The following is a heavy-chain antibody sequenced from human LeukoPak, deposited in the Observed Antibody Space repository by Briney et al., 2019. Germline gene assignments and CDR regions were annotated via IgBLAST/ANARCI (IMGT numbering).Heavy chain of an antibody. CDR3: ARDPIWFDP. V-gene: IGHV3-33*01. J-gene: IGHJ5*02. CDR2: IWYDGSNR. CDR1: GYTFTGYY. Sequence: GASVKVSCKASGYTFTGYYMHWVRQAPGKGLEWVAVIWYDGSNRYYADSVKGRFTISRDNSKNTLYLQMNSLRAEDTAVYYCARDPIWFDPWGQGTLVTVSS.